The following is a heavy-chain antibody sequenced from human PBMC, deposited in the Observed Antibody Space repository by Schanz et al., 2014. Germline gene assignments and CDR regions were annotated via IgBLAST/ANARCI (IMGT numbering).Heavy chain of an antibody. CDR1: GFSFSSYA. CDR3: AKGRFGELSAFDI. CDR2: ISGSGGNT. Sequence: EVQLLESGGGLVEPGGSLRLSCAASGFSFSSYAMGWVRQARGKGLEWVSIISGSGGNTYYADAVRGRFTISRDNSKNTLYLQMNSLRAEDTAVYYCAKGRFGELSAFDIWGQGTMVTVSS. D-gene: IGHD3-10*01. V-gene: IGHV3-23*01. J-gene: IGHJ3*02.